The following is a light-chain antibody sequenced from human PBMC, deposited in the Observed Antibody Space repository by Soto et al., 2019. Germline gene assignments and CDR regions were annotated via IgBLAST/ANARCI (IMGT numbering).Light chain of an antibody. CDR2: DVT. J-gene: IGLJ1*01. CDR3: SSYTSRSTYV. V-gene: IGLV2-14*03. CDR1: TGDVGGYNY. Sequence: QSALTQPASVSGSPGQSITISCSGTTGDVGGYNYDYWHQHHPGKAPKLLIYDVTNRPSGVSNRFSASKSGNTASLTISGLEPEDEADYYCSSYTSRSTYVFGTGTKVTVL.